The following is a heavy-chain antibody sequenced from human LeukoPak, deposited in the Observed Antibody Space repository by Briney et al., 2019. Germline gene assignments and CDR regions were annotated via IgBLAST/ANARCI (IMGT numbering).Heavy chain of an antibody. CDR3: ARAEKPNWGNYYYYCMDV. D-gene: IGHD7-27*01. V-gene: IGHV1-18*01. Sequence: ASVKVSCKASGYTFTSYGISWVRQAPGQGLEWMGWISAYNGNTNFAQKLQDRVTMTTDTSTSTAYMELRSLRSDDTAVYYCARAEKPNWGNYYYYCMDVWGKGTTVTVSS. CDR1: GYTFTSYG. CDR2: ISAYNGNT. J-gene: IGHJ6*03.